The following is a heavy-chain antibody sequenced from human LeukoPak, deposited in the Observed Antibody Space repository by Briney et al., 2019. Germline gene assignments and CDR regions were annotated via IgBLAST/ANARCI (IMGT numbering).Heavy chain of an antibody. V-gene: IGHV1-46*01. Sequence: ASVKVSCKASGYTFTSYYMHWVRQAPGQGLEWMEIINPSGGSTSYAQKFQGRVTMTRDTSTSTVYMELSSLRSEDTAVYYCARDLYSGPRFDYWGQGTLVTVSS. J-gene: IGHJ4*02. CDR1: GYTFTSYY. D-gene: IGHD2-15*01. CDR2: INPSGGST. CDR3: ARDLYSGPRFDY.